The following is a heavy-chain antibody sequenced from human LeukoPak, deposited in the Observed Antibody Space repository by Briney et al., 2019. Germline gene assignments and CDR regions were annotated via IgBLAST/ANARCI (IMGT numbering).Heavy chain of an antibody. CDR3: ARNRMNI. J-gene: IGHJ6*04. V-gene: IGHV4-34*01. CDR1: GGSFSGYY. CDR2: INHSGST. Sequence: SETLSLTCAVYGGSFSGYYWSWIRQPPGKGLEWIGEINHSGSTNYNPSLKSRVTISVDTSKNQFSLKLSTVTAADTAVYYCARNRMNIWGKGTTVTVSS.